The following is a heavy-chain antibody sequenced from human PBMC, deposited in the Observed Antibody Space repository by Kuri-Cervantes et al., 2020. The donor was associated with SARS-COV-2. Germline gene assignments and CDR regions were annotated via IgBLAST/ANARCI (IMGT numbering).Heavy chain of an antibody. CDR1: GYXXXGYY. Sequence: ASVKVSCKASGYXXXGYYMXWVRQAPGQGLEWMGWINPNSGGTNYAQKFQGWVXMTRDTSISTVYMELSRLRSDDTAVYYCARSXPFRRLVVXXEGGAFDIWGQGTMVTVSS. CDR2: INPNSGGT. D-gene: IGHD3-22*01. V-gene: IGHV1-2*04. J-gene: IGHJ3*02. CDR3: ARSXPFRRLVVXXEGGAFDI.